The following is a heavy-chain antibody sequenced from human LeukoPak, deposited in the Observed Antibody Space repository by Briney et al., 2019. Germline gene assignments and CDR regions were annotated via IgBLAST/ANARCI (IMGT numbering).Heavy chain of an antibody. D-gene: IGHD6-19*01. V-gene: IGHV3-7*01. Sequence: GGSLRLSCTASGFTFSSYWMSWVRQAPGKGLEWVANIKQDGSEKYYVDSVKGRFTISRDNAKNSLYLQMNSLRAEDTAVYYCRGSGWYEWRHNWFDPWGQGTLVTVSS. CDR1: GFTFSSYW. CDR2: IKQDGSEK. J-gene: IGHJ5*02. CDR3: RGSGWYEWRHNWFDP.